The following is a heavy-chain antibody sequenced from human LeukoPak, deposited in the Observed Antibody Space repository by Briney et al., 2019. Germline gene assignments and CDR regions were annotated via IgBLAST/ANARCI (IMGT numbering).Heavy chain of an antibody. CDR1: GFTFSSYA. V-gene: IGHV3-23*01. J-gene: IGHJ4*02. Sequence: GGSLRLSCAASGFTFSSYAMSWVRQAPGKGLEWVSAISGSGGSTYSADSVKGRFTISRDNSKNTLYLQMNSLRAEDTAVYYCAKDWDYYDSSGYHPNYYFDYWGQGTLVTVSS. CDR3: AKDWDYYDSSGYHPNYYFDY. D-gene: IGHD3-22*01. CDR2: ISGSGGST.